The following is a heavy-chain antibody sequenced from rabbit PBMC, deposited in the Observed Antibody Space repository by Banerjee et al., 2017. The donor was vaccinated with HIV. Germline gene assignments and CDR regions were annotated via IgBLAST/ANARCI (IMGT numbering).Heavy chain of an antibody. D-gene: IGHD7-1*01. J-gene: IGHJ4*01. Sequence: QQQLEESGGGLVKPGGTLTLTCKASGISFSNKYVMCWVRQAPGKGLEWIACIYTSSGSTWYASWVNGRFTISKTSSTTVTLQMTSLTVADTATYFCARGTTYVYPGYGYFDLWGPGTLVTVS. CDR1: GISFSNKYV. V-gene: IGHV1S45*01. CDR2: IYTSSGST. CDR3: ARGTTYVYPGYGYFDL.